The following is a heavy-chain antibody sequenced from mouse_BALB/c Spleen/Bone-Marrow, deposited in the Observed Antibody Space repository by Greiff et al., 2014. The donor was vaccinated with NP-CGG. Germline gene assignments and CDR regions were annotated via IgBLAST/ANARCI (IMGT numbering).Heavy chain of an antibody. CDR2: IDPANGNT. J-gene: IGHJ2*01. Sequence: VQLKESGAELVKPGASVKLSCTASGFNIKDTYMHWVKQRPEQGLEWIGRIDPANGNTKYDPKFQGKATITADTSSNTAYLQLRRLEAEDTAFCYCAIYYDGSSLFDYWGQGTTLTVSS. D-gene: IGHD1-1*01. V-gene: IGHV14-3*02. CDR3: AIYYDGSSLFDY. CDR1: GFNIKDTY.